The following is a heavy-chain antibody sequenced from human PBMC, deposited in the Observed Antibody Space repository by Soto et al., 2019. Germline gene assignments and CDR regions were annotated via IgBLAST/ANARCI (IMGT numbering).Heavy chain of an antibody. V-gene: IGHV3-21*01. CDR1: GFTFSSYS. Sequence: EVQLVESGGGLVKPGGSLRLSCAASGFTFSSYSMNWVRQAPGKGLEWVSSISSSSSYIYYADSVKGRFTISRDNAKNSLYVQMNSLRAEDTAVYYCARGYCSGGSCGGAPSWFDPWGQGTLVTVSS. CDR2: ISSSSSYI. CDR3: ARGYCSGGSCGGAPSWFDP. J-gene: IGHJ5*02. D-gene: IGHD2-15*01.